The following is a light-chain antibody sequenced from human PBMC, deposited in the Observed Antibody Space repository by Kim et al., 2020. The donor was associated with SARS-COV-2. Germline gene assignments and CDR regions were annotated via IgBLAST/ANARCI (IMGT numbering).Light chain of an antibody. V-gene: IGLV3-19*01. CDR1: SLRSYY. CDR2: GKN. CDR3: NSRDSSGNHWV. J-gene: IGLJ3*02. Sequence: ALGQTVVSTCQGDSLRSYYASWYQQKPGQAPVLVIYGKNNRPSGIPDRFSGSSSGNTASLTITGAQAEDEADYYCNSRDSSGNHWVFGGGTQLTVL.